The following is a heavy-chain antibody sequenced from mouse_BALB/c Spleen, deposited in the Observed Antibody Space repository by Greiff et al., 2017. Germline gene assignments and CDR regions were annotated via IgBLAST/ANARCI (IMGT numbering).Heavy chain of an antibody. CDR2: IWGGGST. V-gene: IGHV2-6-5*01. Sequence: VKLMESGPGLVAPSQSLSITCTVSGFSLTDDVVSGIRQPPGKGLEWLGVIWGGGSTYYNSALKSRLSISKDNSKSQVFLKMNSLQTDDTAMYNCAKQLGREAMDYWGQGTSVTVSS. D-gene: IGHD4-1*01. J-gene: IGHJ4*01. CDR1: GFSLTDDV. CDR3: AKQLGREAMDY.